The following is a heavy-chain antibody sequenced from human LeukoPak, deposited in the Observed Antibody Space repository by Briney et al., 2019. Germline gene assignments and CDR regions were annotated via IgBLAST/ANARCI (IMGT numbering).Heavy chain of an antibody. CDR1: GFTFDDYA. D-gene: IGHD6-19*01. J-gene: IGHJ3*02. CDR2: ISWNSGSI. CDR3: AKGARQWLVDAFDI. V-gene: IGHV3-9*01. Sequence: PGRSLRLSCAASGFTFDDYAMHWVRQAPGKGLEWVSGISWNSGSIGYADSVKGRFTISTDNAKNSLYLQMNSLRAEDTALYYCAKGARQWLVDAFDIWGQGTMVTVSS.